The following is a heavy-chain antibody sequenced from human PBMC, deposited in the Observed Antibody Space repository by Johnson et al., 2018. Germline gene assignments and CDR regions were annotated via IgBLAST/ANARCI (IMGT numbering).Heavy chain of an antibody. J-gene: IGHJ3*02. D-gene: IGHD6-13*01. CDR3: ARRQQQVHAFDI. CDR1: GFTFSYYG. CDR2: IWSAGSVK. Sequence: QVQLQESGGGVVQPGTSLRLSCAASGFTFSYYGMHWVRQAPGKGLEWVAVIWSAGSVKYYADSVKGRFTVSRDNSKNILYLQMNSLRAEDTAVYYCARRQQQVHAFDIWGQGTMVTVSS. V-gene: IGHV3-33*01.